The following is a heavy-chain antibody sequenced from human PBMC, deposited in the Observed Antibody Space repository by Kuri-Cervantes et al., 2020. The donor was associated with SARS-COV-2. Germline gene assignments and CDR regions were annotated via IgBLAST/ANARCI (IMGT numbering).Heavy chain of an antibody. V-gene: IGHV3-30*02. D-gene: IGHD2-15*01. Sequence: GGSLRLSCAASGFTFDDYGMSWVRQAPGKGLEWVAFTRYDGNNQYYGDSVKGRFSISRDNSKNTLYLHMNSLRAEDTAVHYCAKVGAGYCSGGSCDSVVVDWGQGTLVTVSS. CDR2: TRYDGNNQ. CDR3: AKVGAGYCSGGSCDSVVVD. CDR1: GFTFDDYG. J-gene: IGHJ4*02.